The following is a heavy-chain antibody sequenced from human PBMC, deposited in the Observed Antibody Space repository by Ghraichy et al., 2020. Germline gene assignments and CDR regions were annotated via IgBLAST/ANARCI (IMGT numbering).Heavy chain of an antibody. D-gene: IGHD6-19*01. CDR3: AKNIVVAGKILYFYYGIDV. CDR1: GFTFGSSW. Sequence: GGSLRLSCAASGFTFGSSWMHWVRQAPGKGLVWVSHISSDERTTNYADSVKGRFTISRDNAKNTLYLQMNSLRADDTALYYCAKNIVVAGKILYFYYGIDVWGQGTKATVSS. J-gene: IGHJ6*02. V-gene: IGHV3-74*01. CDR2: ISSDERTT.